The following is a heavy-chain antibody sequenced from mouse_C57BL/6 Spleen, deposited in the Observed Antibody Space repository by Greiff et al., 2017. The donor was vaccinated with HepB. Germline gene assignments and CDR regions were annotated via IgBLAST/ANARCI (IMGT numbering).Heavy chain of an antibody. V-gene: IGHV1-7*01. CDR1: GYTFTSYW. CDR2: INPSSGYT. D-gene: IGHD3-2*02. CDR3: ARLDSSGYVYFDY. J-gene: IGHJ2*01. Sequence: VQLQQSGAELAKPGASVKLSCKASGYTFTSYWMHWVKQRPGQGLEWIGYINPSSGYTKYNQKFKDKATLTADKSSSTAYMQLSSLTYEDYAVYYCARLDSSGYVYFDYWGQGTTLTVSA.